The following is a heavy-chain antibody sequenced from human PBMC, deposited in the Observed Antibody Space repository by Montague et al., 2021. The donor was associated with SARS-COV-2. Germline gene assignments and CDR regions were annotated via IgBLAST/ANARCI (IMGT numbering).Heavy chain of an antibody. CDR2: TYYRSKWDN. CDR3: TSGREGNYNVMDV. V-gene: IGHV6-1*01. CDR1: GDSVPSNSAT. J-gene: IGHJ6*02. D-gene: IGHD1-1*01. Sequence: CAISGDSVPSNSATWNWVRQSPSRGLEWLGRTYYRSKWDNDYAVSVRGRVTINPDTSKNQFSLQLNSVTPEDTAIYYCTSGREGNYNVMDVWGQGTTVTVSS.